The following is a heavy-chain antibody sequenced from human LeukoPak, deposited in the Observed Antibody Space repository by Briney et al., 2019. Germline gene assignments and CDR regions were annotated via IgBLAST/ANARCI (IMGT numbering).Heavy chain of an antibody. CDR2: INPNSGGT. V-gene: IGHV1-2*02. CDR3: AREGVVPAATGGTWFDP. J-gene: IGHJ5*02. Sequence: GASVKVSCKASGYTFTGYYMHWVRQAPEQGLEWMGWINPNSGGTNYAQKFQGRVTMTRDTSISTAYMEPSRLRSDDTAVYYCAREGVVPAATGGTWFDPWGQGTLVTVSS. CDR1: GYTFTGYY. D-gene: IGHD2-2*01.